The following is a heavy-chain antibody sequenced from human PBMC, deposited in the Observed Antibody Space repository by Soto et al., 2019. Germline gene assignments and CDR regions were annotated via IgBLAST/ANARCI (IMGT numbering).Heavy chain of an antibody. CDR3: ARGRGIVATINRSLLFDY. D-gene: IGHD5-12*01. J-gene: IGHJ4*02. V-gene: IGHV4-31*03. CDR2: IYYSGST. CDR1: GGSISSGGYY. Sequence: QVQLQESGPGLVKPSQTLSLTCTVSGGSISSGGYYWSWIRQHPGKGLEWIGYIYYSGSTYYNPCLKSRVTRSVDTSTNQFSLKLSSVTAADTAVYYCARGRGIVATINRSLLFDYWGQGTLVTVSS.